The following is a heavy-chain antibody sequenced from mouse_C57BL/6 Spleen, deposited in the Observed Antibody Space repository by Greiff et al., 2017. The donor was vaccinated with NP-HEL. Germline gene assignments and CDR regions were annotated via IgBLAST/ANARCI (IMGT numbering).Heavy chain of an antibody. J-gene: IGHJ4*01. CDR2: IDPEDGDT. CDR1: GFNIKDYY. Sequence: DVKLVESGAELVRPGASVKLSCTASGFNIKDYYMHWVKQRPEQGLEWIGRIDPEDGDTEYAPKFQGKATMTADTSSNTAYLQLSSLTSEDTAVYYCTATVVAPYAMDYWGQGTSVTVSS. D-gene: IGHD1-1*01. CDR3: TATVVAPYAMDY. V-gene: IGHV14-1*01.